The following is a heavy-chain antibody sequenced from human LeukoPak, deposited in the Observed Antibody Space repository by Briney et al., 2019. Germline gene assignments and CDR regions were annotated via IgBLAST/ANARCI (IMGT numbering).Heavy chain of an antibody. CDR1: GFTVSSNY. J-gene: IGHJ4*02. D-gene: IGHD2-2*01. V-gene: IGHV3-53*05. Sequence: GGSLRLSCSASGFTVSSNYMSWVRQAPGKGLEWVSVIYSGGSTYYADSVKGRFTISRDNSKNTLYLQMNSLRAEDTAVYYCAREYQDIVVVPAAFDYWGQGTLVTVSS. CDR3: AREYQDIVVVPAAFDY. CDR2: IYSGGST.